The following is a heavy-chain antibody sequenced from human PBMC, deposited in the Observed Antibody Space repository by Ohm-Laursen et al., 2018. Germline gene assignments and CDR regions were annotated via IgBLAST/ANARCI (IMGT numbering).Heavy chain of an antibody. CDR3: ATRNCSSTSCYAPYSGMDV. CDR2: IHPAGGEP. V-gene: IGHV1-46*01. D-gene: IGHD2-2*01. CDR1: GYIFTNYY. Sequence: GSSVKVSCKASGYIFTNYYLHWVRQAPGQGLEWMGLIHPAGGEPNYAQNFQGRVTMTRDTSTSTVYMELTSLRSEDTAVYYCATRNCSSTSCYAPYSGMDVWGQGTTVTVSS. J-gene: IGHJ6*02.